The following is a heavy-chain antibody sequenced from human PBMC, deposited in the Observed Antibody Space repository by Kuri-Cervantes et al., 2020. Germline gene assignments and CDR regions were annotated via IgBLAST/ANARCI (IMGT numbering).Heavy chain of an antibody. CDR1: GFTFSSYW. V-gene: IGHV3-7*01. CDR2: IKQDGSEK. CDR3: AKHYYYGSGRPFDY. Sequence: GESLKISCAASGFTFSSYWMSWVRQAPGKGLEWVANIKQDGSEKYYVDSVKGRFTISRDNAKNPLYLQMNSLGAEDTAVYYCAKHYYYGSGRPFDYWGQGTLVTVSS. J-gene: IGHJ4*02. D-gene: IGHD3-10*01.